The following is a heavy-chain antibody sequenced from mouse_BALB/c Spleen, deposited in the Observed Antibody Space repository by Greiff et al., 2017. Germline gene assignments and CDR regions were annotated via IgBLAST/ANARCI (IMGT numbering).Heavy chain of an antibody. CDR2: INPYNGDT. CDR1: GYSFTGYF. D-gene: IGHD2-1*01. Sequence: EVQLQQSGPELVKPGASVKISCKASGYSFTGYFMNWVMQSHGKSLEWIGRINPYNGDTFYNQKFKGKATLTVDKSSSTAHMELRSLASEDSAVYYCAISGYYGNYPYAMDYWGQGTSVTVSS. J-gene: IGHJ4*01. V-gene: IGHV1-20*02. CDR3: AISGYYGNYPYAMDY.